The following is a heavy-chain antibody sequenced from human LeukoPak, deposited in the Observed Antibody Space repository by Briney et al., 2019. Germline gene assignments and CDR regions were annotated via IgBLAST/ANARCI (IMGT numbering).Heavy chain of an antibody. Sequence: KPSETLSLTCTVSGGSISSYYWSWIRQPPGKGLEWIGYIYYSGSTNYNPSLKSQVTISVDTSKNQFSLKLSSVTAADTAVYYCARRWGSSLDPWGQGTLVTVSS. V-gene: IGHV4-59*08. D-gene: IGHD6-13*01. CDR3: ARRWGSSLDP. J-gene: IGHJ5*02. CDR2: IYYSGST. CDR1: GGSISSYY.